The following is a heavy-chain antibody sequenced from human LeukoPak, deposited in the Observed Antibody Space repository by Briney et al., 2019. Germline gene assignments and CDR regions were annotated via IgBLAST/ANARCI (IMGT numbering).Heavy chain of an antibody. CDR3: ARDVDGYSSSWDY. J-gene: IGHJ4*02. D-gene: IGHD6-13*01. CDR2: IYYTGST. CDR1: GGSISSSNNY. V-gene: IGHV4-39*07. Sequence: SETLSLTCTVSGGSISSSNNYWGWIRQPPGKGLEWIGSIYYTGSTYYSPSLESRLTISVDTSKNQFSLKLSSVTAADTAVYYCARDVDGYSSSWDYWGQGTLVTVSS.